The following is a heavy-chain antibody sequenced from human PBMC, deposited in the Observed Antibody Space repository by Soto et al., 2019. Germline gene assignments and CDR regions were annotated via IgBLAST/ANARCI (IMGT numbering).Heavy chain of an antibody. Sequence: GGSLRLSCAVSGFTFSTYTMTWVRQAPGKGLEWVASISSSSSHMSYADSVKGRFTISRDNAKNSLFLQMNSLRAEDTARYYCAREVRGGWFDPWGQGTLVTVSS. D-gene: IGHD3-10*01. CDR2: ISSSSSHM. CDR1: GFTFSTYT. J-gene: IGHJ5*02. V-gene: IGHV3-21*06. CDR3: AREVRGGWFDP.